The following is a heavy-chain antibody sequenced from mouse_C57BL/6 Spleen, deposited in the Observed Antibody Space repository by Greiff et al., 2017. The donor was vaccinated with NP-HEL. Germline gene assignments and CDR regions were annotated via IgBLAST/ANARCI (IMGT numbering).Heavy chain of an antibody. Sequence: VQRVESGAELVRPGTSVKMSCKASGYTFTNYWIGWAKQRPGHGLEWIGDIYPGGSYTNYNEKFKGNATLTAYNSSRTPYMQISILTSEDSAIYYCARRYGSNDGYFDVWGTGTTVTVSS. CDR2: IYPGGSYT. CDR3: ARRYGSNDGYFDV. D-gene: IGHD1-1*01. J-gene: IGHJ1*03. V-gene: IGHV1-63*01. CDR1: GYTFTNYW.